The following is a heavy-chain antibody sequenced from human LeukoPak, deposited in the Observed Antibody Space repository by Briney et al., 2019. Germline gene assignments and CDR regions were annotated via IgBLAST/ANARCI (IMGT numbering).Heavy chain of an antibody. V-gene: IGHV3-30*04. CDR2: ISYDGSNK. CDR3: ARAVVVLKYGMDV. CDR1: GFTFSSYA. Sequence: PGGSLRLSCAASGFTFSSYAMHWVRQAPGEGLEWVAVISYDGSNKYYADFVKGRLTISRDNSKNTLYLQMNSLRAEDTAVYYCARAVVVLKYGMDVWGQGTTVTVSS. J-gene: IGHJ6*02. D-gene: IGHD2-2*01.